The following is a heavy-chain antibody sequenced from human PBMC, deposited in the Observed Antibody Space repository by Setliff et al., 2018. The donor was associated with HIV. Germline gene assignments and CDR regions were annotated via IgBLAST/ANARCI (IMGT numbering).Heavy chain of an antibody. CDR3: AKDDYGDYGSSYYFGMDV. J-gene: IGHJ6*02. CDR2: VIPMYITV. Sequence: ASVKVSCKASGGSFSSFGINWVRQAPGQGLEWMGGVIPMYITVNYAQKFQGRVTITTDESTSTAYMELSGLRSEDTAVYYCAKDDYGDYGSSYYFGMDVWGQCTTLTVSS. V-gene: IGHV1-69*05. CDR1: GGSFSSFG. D-gene: IGHD4-17*01.